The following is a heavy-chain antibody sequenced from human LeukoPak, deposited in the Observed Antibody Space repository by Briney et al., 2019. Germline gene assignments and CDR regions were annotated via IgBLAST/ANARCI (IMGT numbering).Heavy chain of an antibody. D-gene: IGHD6-6*01. CDR2: ISVSGQST. CDR1: GVTFSNYA. J-gene: IGHJ4*02. Sequence: GGSLRLSCAVSGVTFSNYAMIWVRQPPGKGLEWASAISVSGQSTYYEDSVKGRFTISRDNSKSTLYLQMKSLRADDTAVYYCAKSGSSWSHYFDYWGQGTLVTVSS. V-gene: IGHV3-23*01. CDR3: AKSGSSWSHYFDY.